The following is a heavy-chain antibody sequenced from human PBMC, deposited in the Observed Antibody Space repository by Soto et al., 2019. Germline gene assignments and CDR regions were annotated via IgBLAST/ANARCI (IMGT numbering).Heavy chain of an antibody. D-gene: IGHD5-12*01. CDR2: IYSGGST. Sequence: GGSLRLSCAASGFTVSSNYMSWVRQAPGKGLEWVSVIYSGGSTYYADSVKGRFTVSRDNSKNTLYLQMNSLRAEDTAVYYCARDRRLQSYYYYYGMDAWGQGTTVTVS. CDR1: GFTVSSNY. CDR3: ARDRRLQSYYYYYGMDA. V-gene: IGHV3-53*01. J-gene: IGHJ6*02.